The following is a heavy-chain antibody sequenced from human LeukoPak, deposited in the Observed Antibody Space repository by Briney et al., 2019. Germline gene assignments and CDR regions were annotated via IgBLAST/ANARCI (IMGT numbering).Heavy chain of an antibody. J-gene: IGHJ4*02. D-gene: IGHD6-13*01. V-gene: IGHV4-4*07. CDR2: IYTSGST. Sequence: SETLSLTCTVSGGSISSYYWSWIRQPAGKGLEWIGRIYTSGSTNYNPSLKSRVTMSVDTSKNQFSLKLSSVTAADTAVYYCASRHSSSWVADYRGQGTLVTVSS. CDR3: ASRHSSSWVADY. CDR1: GGSISSYY.